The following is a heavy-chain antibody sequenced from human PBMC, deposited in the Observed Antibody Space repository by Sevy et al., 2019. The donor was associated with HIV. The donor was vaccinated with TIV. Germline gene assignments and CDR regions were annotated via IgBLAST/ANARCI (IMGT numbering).Heavy chain of an antibody. CDR1: GFTFSNAW. Sequence: GGSLRLSCAASGFTFSNAWMSWVRQAPGKGLEWVGRIKSKTDGGTTDYAAPVKGRFTISRDDSKNTLYLQMNSLKTEDTAVYYCTTDLRYCSSTSCYYGMDVWGQGTTVTVSS. CDR2: IKSKTDGGTT. J-gene: IGHJ6*02. V-gene: IGHV3-15*01. D-gene: IGHD2-2*01. CDR3: TTDLRYCSSTSCYYGMDV.